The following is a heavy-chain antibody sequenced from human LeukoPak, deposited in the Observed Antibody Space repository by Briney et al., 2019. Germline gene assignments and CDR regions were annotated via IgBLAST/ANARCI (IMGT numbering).Heavy chain of an antibody. Sequence: GGALEISFKGSGYSFTNYWIGWRRPLPRKGLGWMGIIYPGGSESRYSPSFQGQVTISADKSTSTAYLQWSSLKASDTAMYYCARTYYDFWSGSFDYWGQGTLVTVSS. J-gene: IGHJ4*02. CDR3: ARTYYDFWSGSFDY. CDR2: IYPGGSES. V-gene: IGHV5-51*01. D-gene: IGHD3-3*01. CDR1: GYSFTNYW.